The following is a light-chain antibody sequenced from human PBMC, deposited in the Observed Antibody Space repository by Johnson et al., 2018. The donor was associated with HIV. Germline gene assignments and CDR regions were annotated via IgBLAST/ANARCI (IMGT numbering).Light chain of an antibody. CDR2: DNH. Sequence: QSVLTQPPSVSAAPGQKVTISCSGNNSNFGNYYLSWYQHLPGTAPKLLIYDNHKRPSGLPDRFSGSKSGPSATLAITGLPAGDEADYYCGTWDTSLSAYVFGTGTKVTVL. V-gene: IGLV1-51*01. CDR3: GTWDTSLSAYV. CDR1: NSNFGNYY. J-gene: IGLJ1*01.